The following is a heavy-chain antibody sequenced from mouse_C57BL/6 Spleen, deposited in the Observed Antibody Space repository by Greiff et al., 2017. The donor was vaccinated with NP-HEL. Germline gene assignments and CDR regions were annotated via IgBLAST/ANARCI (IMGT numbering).Heavy chain of an antibody. D-gene: IGHD1-1*01. J-gene: IGHJ1*03. CDR2: ISDGGSYT. CDR3: ARDWDTTGYFDV. Sequence: EVMLVESGGGLVKPGGSLKLSCAASGFTFSSYAMSWVRQTPEKRLEWVATISDGGSYTYYPDNVKGRFTISRDNAKNNLYLQMSHLKSEDTAMYYCARDWDTTGYFDVWGTGTTVTVSS. V-gene: IGHV5-4*01. CDR1: GFTFSSYA.